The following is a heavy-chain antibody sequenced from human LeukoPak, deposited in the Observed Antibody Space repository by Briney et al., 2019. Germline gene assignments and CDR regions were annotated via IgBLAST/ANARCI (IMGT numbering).Heavy chain of an antibody. V-gene: IGHV1-2*02. D-gene: IGHD1-1*01. Sequence: GASVTVSCKASAYTFTCYYMHWVRQAPGPGHERMGWINPNSGGTNYAQKFQGRVTMTRDTSISTAYMELSRLRSDDTAVYYCARDGLEATGMDVWGQGTTVTVSS. CDR2: INPNSGGT. CDR3: ARDGLEATGMDV. CDR1: AYTFTCYY. J-gene: IGHJ6*02.